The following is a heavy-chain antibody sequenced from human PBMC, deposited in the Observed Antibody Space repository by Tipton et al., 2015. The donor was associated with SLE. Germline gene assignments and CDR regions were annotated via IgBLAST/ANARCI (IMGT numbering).Heavy chain of an antibody. CDR2: INHSGST. CDR3: ARRTPPRLLWFGAGMEGWFDP. CDR1: GGSFSGYY. Sequence: LRLSCAVYGGSFSGYYWSWIRQPPGKGLEWIGEINHSGSTNYNPSLKSRVTISVDTSKNQFSLKLSSVTAADTAVYYCARRTPPRLLWFGAGMEGWFDPWGQGTLVTVSS. J-gene: IGHJ5*02. D-gene: IGHD3-10*01. V-gene: IGHV4-34*01.